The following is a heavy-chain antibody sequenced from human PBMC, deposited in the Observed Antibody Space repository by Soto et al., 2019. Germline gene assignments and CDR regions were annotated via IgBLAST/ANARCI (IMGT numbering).Heavy chain of an antibody. Sequence: QVQLVESGAEVKKPGSSVKVSCKASGGTFSSYAISWVRQAPGQGLEWMGGIIPIFGTANYAQKFQGRVTITADESTSTAYMELSSLRSEDTAVYYCARKNSSSWYLYYFDYWGQGTLVTVSS. D-gene: IGHD6-13*01. V-gene: IGHV1-69*12. CDR1: GGTFSSYA. CDR3: ARKNSSSWYLYYFDY. CDR2: IIPIFGTA. J-gene: IGHJ4*02.